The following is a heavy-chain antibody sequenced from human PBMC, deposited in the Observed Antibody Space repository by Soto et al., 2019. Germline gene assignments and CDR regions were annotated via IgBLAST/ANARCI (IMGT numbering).Heavy chain of an antibody. J-gene: IGHJ4*02. CDR2: INTDGSST. CDR1: GFSFSSYW. V-gene: IGHV3-74*01. CDR3: ARALGSSYFDY. Sequence: PGGFLTLSCAAAGFSFSSYWMHWFRQAPGMGLVWVSRINTDGSSTTYADSVEGRFTISRDNAKNTLYLQLSSLRAEDTAVYYCARALGSSYFDYWGQGTLVTVSS.